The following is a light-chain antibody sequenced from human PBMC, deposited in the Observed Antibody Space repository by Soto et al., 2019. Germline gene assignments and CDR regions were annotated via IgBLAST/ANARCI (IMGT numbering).Light chain of an antibody. J-gene: IGLJ2*01. CDR3: CSYAGSSTLNVV. CDR1: SSDVGSYNL. V-gene: IGLV2-23*01. Sequence: QSALTQPASVSGSPGQSITISCTGTSSDVGSYNLVSWNQQHPGKAPKLMIYEGSKRPSGVSNRFSGSKSGNTASLTISGLQAEDEADYYCCSYAGSSTLNVVFGGGTQLTVL. CDR2: EGS.